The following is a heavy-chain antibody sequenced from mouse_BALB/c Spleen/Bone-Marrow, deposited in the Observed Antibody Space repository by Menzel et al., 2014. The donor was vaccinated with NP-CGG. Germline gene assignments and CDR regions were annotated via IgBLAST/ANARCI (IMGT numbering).Heavy chain of an antibody. J-gene: IGHJ2*01. D-gene: IGHD2-4*01. V-gene: IGHV1-84*02. CDR1: GYTFTDYY. CDR3: ARGVYYDYDDYFDY. Sequence: QVHVKQSGPELVKPGASVKISCKASGYTFTDYYINWVKQKPGQGLEWIGWIYPGSGNTKYNEKFKGKATLTVDTSSSTAYMQLSSLTSEDTAVYFCARGVYYDYDDYFDYWGQGTALTVSS. CDR2: IYPGSGNT.